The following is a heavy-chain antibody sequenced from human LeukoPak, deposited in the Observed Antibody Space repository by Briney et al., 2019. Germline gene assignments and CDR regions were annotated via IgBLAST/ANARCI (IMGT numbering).Heavy chain of an antibody. D-gene: IGHD1-26*01. CDR1: GYTFTSYA. V-gene: IGHV1-3*01. CDR3: ARRVGATGYYYGMDV. J-gene: IGHJ6*02. Sequence: ASVKVSCKASGYTFTSYAMHWVRQAPGQRLEWMGWINAGNGNTKYSQKFQGRVTITRDTSASTAYMELSSLRSEDTAVYYCARRVGATGYYYGMDVWGQGTTVTVSS. CDR2: INAGNGNT.